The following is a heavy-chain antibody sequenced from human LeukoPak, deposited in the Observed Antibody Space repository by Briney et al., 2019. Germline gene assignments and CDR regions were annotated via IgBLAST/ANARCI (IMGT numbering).Heavy chain of an antibody. D-gene: IGHD3-10*01. CDR2: IYYSGST. Sequence: SETLSLTCTVSGGSISGSTYYWGWIRQPPGKGLEWIGNIYYSGSTYYNPSLKSRVIISVDTSKNQFSLKLSSVTAADTAVYYCARIGSGSYYAGGDYWGQGTLVTVSS. CDR1: GGSISGSTYY. CDR3: ARIGSGSYYAGGDY. J-gene: IGHJ4*02. V-gene: IGHV4-39*07.